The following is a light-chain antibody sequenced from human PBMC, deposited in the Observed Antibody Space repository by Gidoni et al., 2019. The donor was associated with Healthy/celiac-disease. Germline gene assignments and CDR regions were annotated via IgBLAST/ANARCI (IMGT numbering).Light chain of an antibody. CDR3: QQSYSTSSIT. J-gene: IGKJ5*01. CDR1: QSISSY. V-gene: IGKV1-39*01. CDR2: AAS. Sequence: DIQMTQSPSSLSASVGDRVTIPCRASQSISSYLNWYQQKPGKAPKLLIYAASSLQSGVPSRFSGSGSGTDFTLTISSLQPEDFATYYCQQSYSTSSITFXQXTRLXIK.